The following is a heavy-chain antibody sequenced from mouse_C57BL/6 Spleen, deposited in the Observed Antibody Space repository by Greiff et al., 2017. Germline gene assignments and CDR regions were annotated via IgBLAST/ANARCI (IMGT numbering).Heavy chain of an antibody. CDR1: GFTFSDYG. CDR2: ISSGSSTI. V-gene: IGHV5-17*01. D-gene: IGHD2-5*01. Sequence: EVQLQESGGGLVKPGGSLKLSCAASGFTFSDYGMHWVRQAPEKGLEWVAYISSGSSTIYYADTVKGRFTISRDNAKNTLFLQMTSLRSEDTAMYYCARLYYSNRVFDYWGQGTTLTVSS. CDR3: ARLYYSNRVFDY. J-gene: IGHJ2*01.